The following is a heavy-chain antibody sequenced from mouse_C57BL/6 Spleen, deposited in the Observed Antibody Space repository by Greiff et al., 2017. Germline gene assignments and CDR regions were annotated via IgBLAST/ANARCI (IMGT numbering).Heavy chain of an antibody. V-gene: IGHV1-5*01. CDR1: GYTFTSYW. CDR3: TNYYGSSYAWFAY. CDR2: IYPGNSDT. D-gene: IGHD1-1*01. J-gene: IGHJ3*01. Sequence: VQLKQSGTVLARPGASVKMSCKTSGYTFTSYWMHWVKQRPGQGLEWIGAIYPGNSDTSYNQKFKGKAKLTAVTSASTAYMELSSLTNEDSAVYYWTNYYGSSYAWFAYWGQGTLVTVSA.